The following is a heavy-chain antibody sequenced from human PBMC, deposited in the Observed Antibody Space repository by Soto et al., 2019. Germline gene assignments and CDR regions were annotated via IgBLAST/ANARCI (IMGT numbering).Heavy chain of an antibody. D-gene: IGHD1-7*01. CDR3: VRRVSGNYDY. Sequence: EVQLAESGGGMVQPGGSLRLSCVASGFTFSSYDMHWVRQAPGKGLEYVSSISSNGGTTYYGNSVKGRFTISRDNCKNTLYRQMGVLRAEDRAVYYCVRRVSGNYDYWGQGTRGTVSS. V-gene: IGHV3-64*01. J-gene: IGHJ4*02. CDR2: ISSNGGTT. CDR1: GFTFSSYD.